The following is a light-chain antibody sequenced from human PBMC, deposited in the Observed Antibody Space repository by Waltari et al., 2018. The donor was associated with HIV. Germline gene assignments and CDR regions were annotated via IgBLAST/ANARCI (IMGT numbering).Light chain of an antibody. V-gene: IGLV3-9*01. J-gene: IGLJ2*01. CDR2: RDD. CDR3: QVSLREEVV. CDR1: DLVCEK. Sequence: SFDLTQPPSVSAALGQTATIACGADDLVCEKVHWYQQKPGQAPGLVMFRDDGRPSAIPERFSGSKSGNMATLTIRGGRAGDEADYFCQVSLREEVVFGGGTKLTVL.